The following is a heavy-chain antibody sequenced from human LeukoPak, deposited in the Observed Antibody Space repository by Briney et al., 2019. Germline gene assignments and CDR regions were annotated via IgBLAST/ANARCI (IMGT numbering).Heavy chain of an antibody. D-gene: IGHD4-11*01. V-gene: IGHV3-53*01. J-gene: IGHJ4*02. Sequence: GGSLRLSCPGSGFTVSDSYMTWVRQAPGKGLEWVSVIYSGGGTSYPDSVKGRFTISRDNSKNTLYLPMNSLRVEDTAVYFCARGPTFDCWGQGTLVTVSS. CDR2: IYSGGGT. CDR1: GFTVSDSY. CDR3: ARGPTFDC.